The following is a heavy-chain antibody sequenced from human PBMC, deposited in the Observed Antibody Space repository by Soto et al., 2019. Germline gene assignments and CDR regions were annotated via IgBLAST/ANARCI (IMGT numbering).Heavy chain of an antibody. J-gene: IGHJ6*02. CDR2: IIPIFGTA. V-gene: IGHV1-69*13. CDR1: GGTFSSYA. Sequence: SVKVSCKASGGTFSSYAISWVRQAPGQGLEWMGGIIPIFGTANYAQKFQGRVTITADETTSTAYMELSSLRSEDTAVYYCARDSQQQLVDYYYYGMDVWGQGTTVTVSS. CDR3: ARDSQQQLVDYYYYGMDV. D-gene: IGHD6-13*01.